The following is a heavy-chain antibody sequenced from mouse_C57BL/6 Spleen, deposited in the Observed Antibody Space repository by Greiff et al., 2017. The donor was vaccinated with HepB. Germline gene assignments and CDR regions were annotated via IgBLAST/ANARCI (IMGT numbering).Heavy chain of an antibody. V-gene: IGHV2-6*01. CDR3: ASDLGSSWFAY. CDR2: IWGVGST. J-gene: IGHJ3*01. Sequence: VKLMESGPGLVAPSQSLSITCTVSGFSLTSYGVDWVRQSPGKGLEWLGVIWGVGSTNYNSALKSRLSISKDNSKSQVFLKMNSLQTDDTAMYYCASDLGSSWFAYWGQGTLVTVSA. D-gene: IGHD1-1*01. CDR1: GFSLTSYG.